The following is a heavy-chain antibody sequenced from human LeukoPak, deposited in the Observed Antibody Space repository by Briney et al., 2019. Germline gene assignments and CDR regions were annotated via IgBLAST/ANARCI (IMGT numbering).Heavy chain of an antibody. D-gene: IGHD5-24*01. CDR1: GYSISSGYY. J-gene: IGHJ4*02. CDR2: IYHSGST. V-gene: IGHV4-38-2*01. Sequence: PSETLSLTCAVSGYSISSGYYWGWIRQPPGKGLEWIGSIYHSGSTYYNPSLKSRVTISVDTSKNQFSLKLSSVTAADTAVYYCARWGDGYNYFDYWGQGTLVTVSS. CDR3: ARWGDGYNYFDY.